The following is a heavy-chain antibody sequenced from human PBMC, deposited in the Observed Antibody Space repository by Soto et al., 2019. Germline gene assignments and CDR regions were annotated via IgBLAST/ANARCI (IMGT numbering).Heavy chain of an antibody. J-gene: IGHJ4*02. CDR2: ISREGAYT. CDR3: AQDPSTGYGDH. V-gene: IGHV3-23*01. D-gene: IGHD3-9*01. Sequence: EVHLLESGGDLVQPGGSLRLSCAASAFIFRDYAMSWVRQAPGKGLEWVSTISREGAYTHYSDSVEGRFTISRDNSKNTLYLQMSSLGGEDTALYYCAQDPSTGYGDHWGQGTMVTVSS. CDR1: AFIFRDYA.